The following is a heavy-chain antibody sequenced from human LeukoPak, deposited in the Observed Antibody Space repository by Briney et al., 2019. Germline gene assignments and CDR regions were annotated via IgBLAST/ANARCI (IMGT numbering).Heavy chain of an antibody. Sequence: SETLSLTCTVSGYSINNSRYYWGWVRQPPGTGLEWIGSIYYSGSAYYNPSRKSRVTMSVDTSKNQFSLKLTSVTAADTAVYYCARDPASYYDTNGYFDYWGRGTLVTVSS. D-gene: IGHD3-22*01. CDR3: ARDPASYYDTNGYFDY. CDR2: IYYSGSA. V-gene: IGHV4-39*07. CDR1: GYSINNSRYY. J-gene: IGHJ4*02.